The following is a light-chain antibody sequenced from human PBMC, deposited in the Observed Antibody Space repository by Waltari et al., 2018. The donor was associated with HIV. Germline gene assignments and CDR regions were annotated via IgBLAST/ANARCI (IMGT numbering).Light chain of an antibody. CDR2: RNN. Sequence: QSVLTQPPSASGTPGQRVTLSCSGRRSNIGSNYGYWYQQLPGTAPKLLIYRNNQRPSGVPDRFSGSKSGTSASLAISGLRSEDEADYYCAAWDDSLSGLVFGGGTKVTVL. J-gene: IGLJ3*02. CDR3: AAWDDSLSGLV. V-gene: IGLV1-47*01. CDR1: RSNIGSNY.